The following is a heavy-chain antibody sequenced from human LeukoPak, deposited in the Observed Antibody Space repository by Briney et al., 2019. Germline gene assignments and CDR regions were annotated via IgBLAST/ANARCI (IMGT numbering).Heavy chain of an antibody. Sequence: SQTLSLTCTVSGGSISSYYWSWIRQPPGKGLEWIGYIYYSGSTNYNPSLKSRVTISVDTSKNQFSLKLSSVTAADTAVYYCAREIGGDAFDIWGQGTMVTVS. D-gene: IGHD4-23*01. J-gene: IGHJ3*02. V-gene: IGHV4-59*01. CDR2: IYYSGST. CDR3: AREIGGDAFDI. CDR1: GGSISSYY.